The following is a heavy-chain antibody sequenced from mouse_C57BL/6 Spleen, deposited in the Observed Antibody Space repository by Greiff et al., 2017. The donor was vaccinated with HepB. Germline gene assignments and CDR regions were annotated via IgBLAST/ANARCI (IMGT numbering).Heavy chain of an antibody. CDR2: IYPGDGDT. CDR3: ARESKKLYYYAMDY. J-gene: IGHJ4*01. D-gene: IGHD2-5*01. Sequence: QVQLQQSGPELVKPGASVKISCKASGYAFSSSWMNWVKQRPGKGLEWIGRIYPGDGDTNYNGKFKGKATLTADKSSSTAYMQLSSLTSEDSAVYFCARESKKLYYYAMDYWGQGTSVTVSS. CDR1: GYAFSSSW. V-gene: IGHV1-82*01.